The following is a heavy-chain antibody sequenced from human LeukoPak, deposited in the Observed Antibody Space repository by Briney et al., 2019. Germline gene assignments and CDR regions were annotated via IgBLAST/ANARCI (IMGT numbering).Heavy chain of an antibody. CDR1: AFTFRDHG. V-gene: IGHV3-30*02. Sequence: PGGSLRLSCAASAFTFRDHGMHWVRQSPGKGLEWGAFILYDGSNKFYADSVKGRFAISRDNSKYTLSLQMNSLRAEDTATYYCARAIDKGTGYYMDYWGQETLVIVSS. CDR3: ARAIDKGTGYYMDY. D-gene: IGHD3-22*01. J-gene: IGHJ4*02. CDR2: ILYDGSNK.